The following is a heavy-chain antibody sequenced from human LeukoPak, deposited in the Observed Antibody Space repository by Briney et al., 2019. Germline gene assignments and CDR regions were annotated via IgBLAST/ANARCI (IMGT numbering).Heavy chain of an antibody. CDR3: ARDQFFGIVGATTAPDY. D-gene: IGHD1-26*01. J-gene: IGHJ4*02. CDR2: ISYDGSNK. CDR1: GFTFSSYA. V-gene: IGHV3-30-3*01. Sequence: PGGSLRLSCAASGFTFSSYAMHWVRQAPGKGLEWVAVISYDGSNKYYADSVKGRFTISRDNSKNALYLQMNSLRAEDTAVYYCARDQFFGIVGATTAPDYWGQGTLVTVSS.